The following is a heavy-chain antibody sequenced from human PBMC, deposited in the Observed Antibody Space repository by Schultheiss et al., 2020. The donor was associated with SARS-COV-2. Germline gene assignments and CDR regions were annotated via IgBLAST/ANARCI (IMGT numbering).Heavy chain of an antibody. Sequence: GESLKISCAASGFTFTNSGMHWVRQAPGKGLQWVAIISHDGSDKYYADSVKGRFTISRDNSKNTLYLQMNSLRDEDTAVYYCARRRSTVTTWTRRNWFDPWGQGTLVTVSS. J-gene: IGHJ5*02. D-gene: IGHD4-17*01. CDR1: GFTFTNSG. CDR2: ISHDGSDK. CDR3: ARRRSTVTTWTRRNWFDP. V-gene: IGHV3-30*04.